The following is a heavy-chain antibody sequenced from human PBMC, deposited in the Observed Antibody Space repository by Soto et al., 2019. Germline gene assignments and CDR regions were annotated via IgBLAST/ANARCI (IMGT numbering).Heavy chain of an antibody. D-gene: IGHD6-13*01. Sequence: ASVKVSCKASGFTFTSSAVQWVRQARGQRLEWIGWIAVGSGHTDYTQKFQERVTITRDMSTSTVYMELSSLRSEDTAVYFCAADAAAWQQLVPSDYWGQGTLVTVSS. J-gene: IGHJ4*02. CDR3: AADAAAWQQLVPSDY. CDR1: GFTFTSSA. V-gene: IGHV1-58*01. CDR2: IAVGSGHT.